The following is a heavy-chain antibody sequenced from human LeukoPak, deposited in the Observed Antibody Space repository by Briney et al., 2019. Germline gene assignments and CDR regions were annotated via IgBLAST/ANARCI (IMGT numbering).Heavy chain of an antibody. CDR3: ARDYSSSWYGNWFDP. CDR1: GGTFSSYA. D-gene: IGHD6-13*01. Sequence: SVKVSCKASGGTFSSYAISWVRQAPGQGLEWMGRIIPILGIANYAQKFQGRVTITADKSTSTAYMELSSLRSEDTAVYYCARDYSSSWYGNWFDPWGQGTLVTVSS. CDR2: IIPILGIA. J-gene: IGHJ5*02. V-gene: IGHV1-69*04.